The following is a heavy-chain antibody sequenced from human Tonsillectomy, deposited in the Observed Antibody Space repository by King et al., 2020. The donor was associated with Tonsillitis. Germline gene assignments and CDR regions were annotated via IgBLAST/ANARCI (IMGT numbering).Heavy chain of an antibody. J-gene: IGHJ6*02. Sequence: QLVQSGGGLVKPGGSLRLSCAASGFTFSTYSMNWVRQAPGKGLEWVSSITSSSHYIYYADSVKGRFTISRDNAKNSLFLQMSSLRAEDTAVYYCARGPAAAGILAMDVWGQGPTATVSS. CDR1: GFTFSTYS. D-gene: IGHD2-2*01. CDR3: ARGPAAAGILAMDV. V-gene: IGHV3-21*01. CDR2: ITSSSHYI.